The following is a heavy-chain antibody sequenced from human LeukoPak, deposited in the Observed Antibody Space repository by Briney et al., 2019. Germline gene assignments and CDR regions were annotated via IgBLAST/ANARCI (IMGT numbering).Heavy chain of an antibody. CDR1: GFTVKRNY. CDR3: AREHIRSGSYYGGFDY. V-gene: IGHV3-53*01. Sequence: GGSLRLSCAASGFTVKRNYMSWVRQAPGKGLERVSVIYSGGSTYYADSVKGRLTISRDNSKNTLYLQMNSLRAEDTAVYYCAREHIRSGSYYGGFDYWGQGTLVTVSS. J-gene: IGHJ4*02. D-gene: IGHD1-26*01. CDR2: IYSGGST.